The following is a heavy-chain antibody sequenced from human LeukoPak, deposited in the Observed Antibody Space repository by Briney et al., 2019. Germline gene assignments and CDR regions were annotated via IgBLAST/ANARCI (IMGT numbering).Heavy chain of an antibody. J-gene: IGHJ6*03. CDR1: GFIFSNFA. Sequence: PGGSLRLSCAASGFIFSNFAMHWVRQAPDKGLEWVALISYGGSHTYYADSMKGRFTISRDNSRNVLYLQMTSLSGDDSAVYYCAREEQELVRDYYYYMDVWGKGTTVTVSS. D-gene: IGHD6-13*01. CDR3: AREEQELVRDYYYYMDV. V-gene: IGHV3-30*01. CDR2: ISYGGSHT.